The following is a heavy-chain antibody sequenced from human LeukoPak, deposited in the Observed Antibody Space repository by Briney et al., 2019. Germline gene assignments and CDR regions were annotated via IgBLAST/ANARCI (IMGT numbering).Heavy chain of an antibody. D-gene: IGHD4-17*01. CDR2: ISSGSSYI. CDR3: ASGYGDDGFDY. J-gene: IGHJ4*02. CDR1: GFTFSDYS. V-gene: IGHV3-21*01. Sequence: GGSLRLSCAASGFTFSDYSMNWVRQAPGKGLEWVSSISSGSSYIYYAGSVKGRFTISRDNANNSLYLQMNSLRAEDTAVYYCASGYGDDGFDYWGQGTLVTVSS.